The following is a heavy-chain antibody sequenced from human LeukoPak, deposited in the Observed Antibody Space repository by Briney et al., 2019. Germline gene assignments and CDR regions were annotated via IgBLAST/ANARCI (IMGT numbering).Heavy chain of an antibody. D-gene: IGHD5-12*01. CDR1: GFTFSSYS. Sequence: TGGSLRLSCAASGFTFSSYSMNWVRQAPGKGLEWVSSISSSSSYIYYADSVKGRFTISRDNAKNSMYLQMNSLRAEDTAVYYCATASGWLRGGQGHYWGQGTLVTVSS. V-gene: IGHV3-21*01. CDR2: ISSSSSYI. CDR3: ATASGWLRGGQGHY. J-gene: IGHJ4*02.